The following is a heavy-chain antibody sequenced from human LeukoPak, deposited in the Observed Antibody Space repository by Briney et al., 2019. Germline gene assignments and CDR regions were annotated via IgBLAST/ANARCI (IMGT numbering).Heavy chain of an antibody. V-gene: IGHV4-39*01. D-gene: IGHD6-19*01. Sequence: SETLSLTCTVSGGSISDSSYFCGWIRQPPGKGLEWIGSIDYSGNTYYNPSLKSRVTVSADTSKNQFSLNLRSVTTADTAVYYCARHSSPIAVAVNWGQGTLVTVSS. CDR3: ARHSSPIAVAVN. CDR1: GGSISDSSYF. J-gene: IGHJ4*02. CDR2: IDYSGNT.